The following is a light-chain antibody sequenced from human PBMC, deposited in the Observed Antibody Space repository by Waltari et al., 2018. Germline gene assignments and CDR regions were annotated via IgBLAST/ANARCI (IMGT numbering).Light chain of an antibody. CDR3: QQFNNWPLT. Sequence: ETVMTQSPATLSGSAGERATLSCRASKSVISDLAFYQHNPGQAPRLLIYGASTRATGIPARFSGSKSGTEFIITIISLQSEDFSVYYCQQFNNWPLTFDQGTKVEIK. V-gene: IGKV3-15*01. CDR1: KSVISD. CDR2: GAS. J-gene: IGKJ1*01.